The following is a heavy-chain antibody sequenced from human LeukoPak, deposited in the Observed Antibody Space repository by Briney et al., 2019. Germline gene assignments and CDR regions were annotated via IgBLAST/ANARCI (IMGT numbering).Heavy chain of an antibody. J-gene: IGHJ4*02. CDR1: GGSFSGYY. CDR2: INHSGST. V-gene: IGHV4-34*01. D-gene: IGHD3-3*01. Sequence: SETLSLTCAVYGGSFSGYYWSWIRQPPGKGLEWMGEINHSGSTNYNPSLKSRVTISVDTSKNQFSLKLSSVTAADTAVYYCARHHKIDFWSGYYHYWGQGTLVTVSS. CDR3: ARHHKIDFWSGYYHY.